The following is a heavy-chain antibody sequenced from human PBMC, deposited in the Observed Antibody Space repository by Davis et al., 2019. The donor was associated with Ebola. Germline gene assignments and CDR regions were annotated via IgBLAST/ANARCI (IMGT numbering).Heavy chain of an antibody. Sequence: GESLKISCAASGFTFSSYGMHWVRQAPGKGLEWVANIKQDGSEKYYVDSVKGRFTISRDNAKNSLYLQMNSLRAEDTAVYYCARTRWLQFSWYFDLWGRGTLVTVSS. CDR3: ARTRWLQFSWYFDL. CDR1: GFTFSSYG. J-gene: IGHJ2*01. V-gene: IGHV3-7*01. CDR2: IKQDGSEK. D-gene: IGHD5-24*01.